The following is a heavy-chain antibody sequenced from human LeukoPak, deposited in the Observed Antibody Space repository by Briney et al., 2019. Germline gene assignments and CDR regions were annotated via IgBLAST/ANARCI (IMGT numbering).Heavy chain of an antibody. CDR3: VRWGVAVDMQD. J-gene: IGHJ4*02. CDR2: INPAGSDT. V-gene: IGHV3-7*01. CDR1: GFTFSSYW. D-gene: IGHD3-22*01. Sequence: GGSLRLSCEASGFTFSSYWMAWVRQAPGKGLEWVANINPAGSDTYYVDSVKGRFTISRDNAKKSTSLQMNSLRVEETALYYCVRWGVAVDMQDWGQGTLVTVSS.